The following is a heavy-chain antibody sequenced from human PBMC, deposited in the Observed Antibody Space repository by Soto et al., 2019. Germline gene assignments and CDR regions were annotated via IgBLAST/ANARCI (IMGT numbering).Heavy chain of an antibody. CDR2: IIPIFGTA. CDR1: GYTFTSYG. CDR3: ARDRYGEPGFDE. Sequence: ASVKVSCKASGYTFTSYGISWVRQAPGQGLEWMGGIIPIFGTANYAQKFQGRVTITADESTSTAYMELSSLRSEDTAVYYCARDRYGEPGFDERAQRTPVTVSS. V-gene: IGHV1-69*13. D-gene: IGHD1-1*01. J-gene: IGHJ4*02.